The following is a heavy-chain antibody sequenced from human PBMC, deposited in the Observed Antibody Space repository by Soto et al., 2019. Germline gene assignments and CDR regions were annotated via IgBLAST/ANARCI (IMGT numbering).Heavy chain of an antibody. CDR2: IVPIFGA. D-gene: IGHD3-22*01. J-gene: IGHJ6*02. V-gene: IGHV1-69*12. CDR3: ARGGSGYEGSGYYQGHV. Sequence: QVQLVQSGAEVKKPGSSVKVSCKSSGGTFSNYGFSWVRQAPGQGLECMGVIVPIFGAEHPQKVQGRVTITAGESTNTVLMEPRGLSSEATAVYYCARGGSGYEGSGYYQGHVWGQGTTVTVSS. CDR1: GGTFSNYG.